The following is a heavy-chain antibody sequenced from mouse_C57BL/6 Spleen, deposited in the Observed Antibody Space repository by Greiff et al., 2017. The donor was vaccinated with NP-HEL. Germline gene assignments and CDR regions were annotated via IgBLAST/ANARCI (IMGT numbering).Heavy chain of an antibody. J-gene: IGHJ4*01. CDR2: IRSKSSNYAT. CDR3: VREGNYGNYEDAMDY. CDR1: GFTFNTYA. Sequence: DVQLVESGGGLVQPKGSLKLSCAASGFTFNTYAMHWVRQAPGKGLEWVARIRSKSSNYATYYADSVKDRFTISRDDSQSMLYLQMNNLKTEDTAMYYCVREGNYGNYEDAMDYWGQGTSVTVSS. V-gene: IGHV10-3*01. D-gene: IGHD2-1*01.